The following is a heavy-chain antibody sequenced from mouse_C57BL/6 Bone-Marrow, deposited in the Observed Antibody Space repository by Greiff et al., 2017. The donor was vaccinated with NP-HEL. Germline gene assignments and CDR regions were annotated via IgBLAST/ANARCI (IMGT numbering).Heavy chain of an antibody. CDR2: INPNNGGT. Sequence: EVQLQQSGPELVKPGASVKMSCKASGYTFTDYNMHWVKQSHGKSLEWIGYINPNNGGTSYKQKFKGKATLTVNKYSSTAYMALRSLTSEDSAFYYGASAQITTVVGPFAYWGQGTLVTVSA. D-gene: IGHD1-1*01. CDR3: ASAQITTVVGPFAY. J-gene: IGHJ3*01. V-gene: IGHV1-22*01. CDR1: GYTFTDYN.